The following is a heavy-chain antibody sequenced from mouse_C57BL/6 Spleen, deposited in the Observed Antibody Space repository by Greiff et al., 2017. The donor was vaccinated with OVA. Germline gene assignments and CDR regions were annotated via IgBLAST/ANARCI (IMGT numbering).Heavy chain of an antibody. CDR3: ARGGLRDYAMDY. CDR2: IDPSDSYT. CDR1: GYTFTSYW. V-gene: IGHV1-50*01. Sequence: QVQLQQSGAELVKPGASVKLSCKASGYTFTSYWMQWVEQRPGQGLEWIGEIDPSDSYTNYNQKFKGKATLTVDTSSSTAYMQLSSLTSEDSAVYYCARGGLRDYAMDYWGQGTSVTVSS. D-gene: IGHD1-1*01. J-gene: IGHJ4*01.